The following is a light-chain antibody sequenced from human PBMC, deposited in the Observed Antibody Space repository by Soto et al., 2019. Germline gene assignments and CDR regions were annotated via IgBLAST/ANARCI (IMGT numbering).Light chain of an antibody. CDR3: QQYNDWPLT. CDR2: GAS. J-gene: IGKJ4*01. Sequence: EMVMPQTPATLSVSTGERATLSCRASQRVSRNLAWYQQKPGQVPRLLIHGASTRANGISARFSGSGSGTEFTLTISSLQSEDFAVYYCQQYNDWPLTFGGGTKVEIK. CDR1: QRVSRN. V-gene: IGKV3-15*01.